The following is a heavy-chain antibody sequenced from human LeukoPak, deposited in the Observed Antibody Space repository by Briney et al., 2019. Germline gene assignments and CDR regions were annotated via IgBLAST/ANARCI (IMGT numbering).Heavy chain of an antibody. CDR3: ARGPRYDSSGYYD. CDR1: GFTFSDYY. CDR2: ISSSGSAI. J-gene: IGHJ4*02. V-gene: IGHV3-11*01. Sequence: GGSLRLSCAASGFTFSDYYMSWIRQAPGKGLEWVSYISSSGSAISYADSVKGRFTISRDNAKNSLYLQMNSLRAEDTAVYYCARGPRYDSSGYYDWGQGTLVTVSS. D-gene: IGHD3-22*01.